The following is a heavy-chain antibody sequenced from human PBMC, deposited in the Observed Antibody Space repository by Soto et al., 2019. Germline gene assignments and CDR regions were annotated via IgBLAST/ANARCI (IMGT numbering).Heavy chain of an antibody. CDR1: GFTFSSYC. J-gene: IGHJ4*02. V-gene: IGHV3-30*02. CDR3: SKEGVAVAGTRYFDY. CDR2: IWYDGSNK. D-gene: IGHD6-19*01. Sequence: GGSLRLSCAASGFTFSSYCMHWVRQAPGKGLEWVAVIWYDGSNKYYADSVKGRFTISRDNSKNTLYLQMNSLRAEDTAVYYCSKEGVAVAGTRYFDYWGQGTLVTVSS.